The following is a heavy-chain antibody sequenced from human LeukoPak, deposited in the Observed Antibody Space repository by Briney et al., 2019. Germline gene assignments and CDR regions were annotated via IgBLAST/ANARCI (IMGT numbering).Heavy chain of an antibody. Sequence: PSETLSLTCTVSGGSISSSSYYWGWIRQPPGKGLEWIGEIYHSGSTNYNPSLKSRVTISVDKSKNQFSLKLSSVTAADTAVYYCARHSSGRGWFDPWGQGTLVTVSS. CDR1: GGSISSSSYY. CDR2: IYHSGST. V-gene: IGHV4-39*07. D-gene: IGHD6-19*01. J-gene: IGHJ5*02. CDR3: ARHSSGRGWFDP.